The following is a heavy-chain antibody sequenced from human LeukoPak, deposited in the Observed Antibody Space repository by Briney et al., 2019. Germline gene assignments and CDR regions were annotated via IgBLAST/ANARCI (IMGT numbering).Heavy chain of an antibody. CDR3: ARHMDSSGYYYGMDV. CDR2: IYYTGST. Sequence: NPSETLSLTCTVSGGSISRYYWSWIRQPPGKGLKWIGYIYYTGSTNYNPSLKSRVTISVDTSKNQFSLKLSSVTAADTAVYYCARHMDSSGYYYGMDVWGQGTTVTVSS. D-gene: IGHD6-6*01. CDR1: GGSISRYY. J-gene: IGHJ6*02. V-gene: IGHV4-59*08.